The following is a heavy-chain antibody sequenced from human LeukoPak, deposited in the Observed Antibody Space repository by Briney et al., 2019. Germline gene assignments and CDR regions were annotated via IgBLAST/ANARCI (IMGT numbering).Heavy chain of an antibody. J-gene: IGHJ6*03. V-gene: IGHV1-2*02. D-gene: IGHD2-15*01. CDR3: ARDQRYCSGGSCYSDYYYYMDV. CDR1: GYTFTGYY. Sequence: ASVKVSCKASGYTFTGYYMHWVRQAPGQGLEWMGWINPNSGGTNYAQKFQGRVTMTRDTSISTAYMELSRLRSDDTAVYYCARDQRYCSGGSCYSDYYYYMDVWGKGTTVTVPS. CDR2: INPNSGGT.